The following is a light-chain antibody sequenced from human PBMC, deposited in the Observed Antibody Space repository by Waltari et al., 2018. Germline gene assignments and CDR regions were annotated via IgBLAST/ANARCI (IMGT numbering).Light chain of an antibody. CDR3: HRYGRSYT. V-gene: IGKV3-20*01. CDR1: ESVSSSY. J-gene: IGKJ2*01. Sequence: VLTQSPGTLSLSQGESATLSCRANESVSSSYLAWYQHKPGQAPRLLIYGASSRAAGIPERFRGSGSGTDFTLTISRLEPEDFAVYYCHRYGRSYTFGQGTKLEIK. CDR2: GAS.